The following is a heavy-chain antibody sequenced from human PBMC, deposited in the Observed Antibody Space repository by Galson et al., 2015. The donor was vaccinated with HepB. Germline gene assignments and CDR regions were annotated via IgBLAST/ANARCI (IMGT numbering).Heavy chain of an antibody. CDR1: GFTFSTYV. J-gene: IGHJ5*02. Sequence: SLRLSCAASGFTFSTYVMSWVRQAPGKGLEWVSGISGSGGSTYYADSVKGRFTISRDNSKNTLYLQMSSLRAEDTAIYYCAKHGISWYWVSWGQGTLVTVSS. V-gene: IGHV3-23*01. D-gene: IGHD6-13*01. CDR2: ISGSGGST. CDR3: AKHGISWYWVS.